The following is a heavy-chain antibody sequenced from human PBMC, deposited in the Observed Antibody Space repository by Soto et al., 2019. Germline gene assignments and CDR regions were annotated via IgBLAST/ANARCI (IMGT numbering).Heavy chain of an antibody. D-gene: IGHD3-22*01. J-gene: IGHJ4*02. CDR2: ISYDGSNK. Sequence: PGGSLRLSCAASGFTFSSYGMHWVRQAPGKGLEWVAVISYDGSNKYYADSVKGRFTISRDNSKNTLYLQMNSLRAEDTAVYYCAKSANYDSSGYYTLAYWGQGTLVTVSS. CDR3: AKSANYDSSGYYTLAY. V-gene: IGHV3-30*18. CDR1: GFTFSSYG.